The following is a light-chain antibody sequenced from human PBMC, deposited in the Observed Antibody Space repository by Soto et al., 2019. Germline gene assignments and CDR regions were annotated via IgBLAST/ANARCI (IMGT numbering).Light chain of an antibody. Sequence: EIVLTQSPATLSLSPGEIATLSCRASQSFSSYLAWYQQKPGQAPRLLIYDASNRATGIPARFSGSGSGTDFTLPISSLEPEDFAVYYCQQRSNWPPWTFGQGTKVEIK. CDR3: QQRSNWPPWT. J-gene: IGKJ1*01. CDR1: QSFSSY. V-gene: IGKV3-11*01. CDR2: DAS.